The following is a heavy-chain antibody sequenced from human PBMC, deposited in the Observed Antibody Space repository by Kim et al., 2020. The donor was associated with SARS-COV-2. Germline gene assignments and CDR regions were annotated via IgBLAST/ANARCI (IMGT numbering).Heavy chain of an antibody. CDR1: GFTLSSYS. Sequence: GGSLRLSCAASGFTLSSYSMNWVRQAPGKGLEWVSSISSSSSYIYYADSVKGRFTISRDNAKNSLSLQMNSLRAEDTAVYYCARDHRGYGDYGYYYGMDVWAQGTTVTVSS. V-gene: IGHV3-21*01. D-gene: IGHD4-17*01. CDR3: ARDHRGYGDYGYYYGMDV. CDR2: ISSSSSYI. J-gene: IGHJ6*02.